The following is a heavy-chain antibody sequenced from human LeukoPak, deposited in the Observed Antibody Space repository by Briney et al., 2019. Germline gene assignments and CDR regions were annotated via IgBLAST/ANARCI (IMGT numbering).Heavy chain of an antibody. CDR1: GGSFSGYY. Sequence: SETLSLTCAVYGGSFSGYYWSWIRQPPGKGLEWIGYIYYTGSTNYNPSLKSRVTISVDTSKNQFSLKLSAVTAADTAVYYCARQQLSQLYSFDNWGQGTLVTVSS. J-gene: IGHJ4*02. CDR3: ARQQLSQLYSFDN. D-gene: IGHD6-13*01. V-gene: IGHV4-59*01. CDR2: IYYTGST.